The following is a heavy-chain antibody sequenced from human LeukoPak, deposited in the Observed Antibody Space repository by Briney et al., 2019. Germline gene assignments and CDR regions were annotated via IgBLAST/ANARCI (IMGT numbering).Heavy chain of an antibody. Sequence: GGSLRLSCVASGFTFSVFAMNWVRQVPGKGPEWVSHIGGGGVDREYEESVKGRFTVSRDNSRNSLYLQMNSLRGEDTAIYYCPKDSIERNGVYDAFDVWGQGTKVTVAS. V-gene: IGHV3-23*01. CDR3: PKDSIERNGVYDAFDV. CDR1: GFTFSVFA. CDR2: IGGGGVDR. J-gene: IGHJ3*01. D-gene: IGHD2-8*01.